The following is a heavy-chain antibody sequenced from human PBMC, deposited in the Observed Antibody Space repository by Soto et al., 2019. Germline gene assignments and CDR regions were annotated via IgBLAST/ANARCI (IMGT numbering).Heavy chain of an antibody. J-gene: IGHJ6*02. Sequence: GGALSLSCAASGFTFRSNSMNWVRQAPGKGLEWVSSISSSSSYIYYADSVKGRFTISRDNAKNSLYLQMNSLRAEDTAVYYCAMDPTDYYYYGMDVWGQGTTVTVSS. CDR3: AMDPTDYYYYGMDV. D-gene: IGHD2-2*03. CDR2: ISSSSSYI. CDR1: GFTFRSNS. V-gene: IGHV3-21*01.